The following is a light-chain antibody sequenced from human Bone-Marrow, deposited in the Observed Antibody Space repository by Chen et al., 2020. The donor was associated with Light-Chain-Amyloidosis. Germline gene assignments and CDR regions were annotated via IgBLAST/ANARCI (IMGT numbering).Light chain of an antibody. V-gene: IGKV1-12*01. CDR3: QQADSFPLLT. J-gene: IGKJ4*01. CDR1: RGLKTW. CDR2: AAT. Sequence: DIQMTQPPSSLSASVGDRVTITCRASRGLKTWLAWYQQQPGKAPRLLIYAATRLQDGVPSRFSGSGSGTDFTLTINDLQPEDFATYFCQQADSFPLLTFGGGTRVEI.